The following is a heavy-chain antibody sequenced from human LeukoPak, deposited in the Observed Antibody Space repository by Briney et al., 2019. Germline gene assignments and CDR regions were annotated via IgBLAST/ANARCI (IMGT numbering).Heavy chain of an antibody. Sequence: TSETLSLTCTVSGASIRSSSYYWGWVRQPPGRGLEWIGSIFYSGSTNYSPSLKTRVTMSVDTSRNQFSLKMTSVTAADTAVYYCARGREKYGSGSFLYWGQGTLVIVSS. CDR3: ARGREKYGSGSFLY. J-gene: IGHJ4*02. V-gene: IGHV4-39*07. CDR2: IFYSGST. CDR1: GASIRSSSYY. D-gene: IGHD3-10*01.